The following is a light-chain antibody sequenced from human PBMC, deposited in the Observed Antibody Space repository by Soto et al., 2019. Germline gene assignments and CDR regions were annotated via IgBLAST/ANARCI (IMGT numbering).Light chain of an antibody. CDR3: SSYAGSNNYV. CDR1: SSDVGGYNY. J-gene: IGLJ1*01. CDR2: EVS. V-gene: IGLV2-8*01. Sequence: QYVLTQPPSASGSPGQSVTISCTGTSSDVGGYNYVSWYQQHPGKAPKLTIYEVSKRPSGVPDRFSGSKSGNTASLTVSGLQAEDEADYYCSSYAGSNNYVFGTGTKVTVL.